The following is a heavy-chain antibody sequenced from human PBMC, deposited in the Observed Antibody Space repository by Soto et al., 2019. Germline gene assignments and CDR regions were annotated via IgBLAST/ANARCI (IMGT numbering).Heavy chain of an antibody. V-gene: IGHV3-53*01. CDR1: GFTVSNNY. CDR2: IYSGGST. D-gene: IGHD2-15*01. Sequence: GVSLRLSCAASGFTVSNNYMSWVRQAPGKGLEWVSIIYSGGSTYYADSVQGRFTISRDNSKNTLFLQMSSLRAEDTAVYYCAREGGGVYCSGGSCYGRYFDFWGQGTRVTVSS. J-gene: IGHJ4*02. CDR3: AREGGGVYCSGGSCYGRYFDF.